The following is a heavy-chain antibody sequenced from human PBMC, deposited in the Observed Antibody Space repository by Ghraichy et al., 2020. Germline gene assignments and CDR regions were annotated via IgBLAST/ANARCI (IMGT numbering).Heavy chain of an antibody. CDR3: ARAPRYCSSTSCPIGAFDI. Sequence: SQTLSLTCTVSGGSISSYYWSWIRQPPGKGLEWIGYIYYSGSTNYNPSLKSRVTISVDTSKNQFSLKLSSVTAADTAVYYCARAPRYCSSTSCPIGAFDIWGQGTMVTVSS. CDR1: GGSISSYY. CDR2: IYYSGST. V-gene: IGHV4-59*01. D-gene: IGHD2-2*01. J-gene: IGHJ3*02.